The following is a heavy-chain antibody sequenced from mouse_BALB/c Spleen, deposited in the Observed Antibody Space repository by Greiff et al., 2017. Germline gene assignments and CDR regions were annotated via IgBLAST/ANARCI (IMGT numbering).Heavy chain of an antibody. CDR2: ISSGGST. Sequence: EVQVVESGGGLVKPGGSLKLSCAASGFTFSSYAMSWVRQTPEKRLEWVASISSGGSTYYPDSVKGRFTISRDNARNILYLQMSSLRSEDTAMYYCARGELTGTWFAYWGQGTLVTVSA. CDR3: ARGELTGTWFAY. J-gene: IGHJ3*01. D-gene: IGHD4-1*01. V-gene: IGHV5-6-5*01. CDR1: GFTFSSYA.